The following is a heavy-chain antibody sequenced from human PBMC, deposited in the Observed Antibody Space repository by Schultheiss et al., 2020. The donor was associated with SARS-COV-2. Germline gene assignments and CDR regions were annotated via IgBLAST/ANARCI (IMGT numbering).Heavy chain of an antibody. CDR3: ARVRLLWFGELFPPYGMDV. Sequence: ASVKVSCKASGGTFSSYAISWVRQAPGQGLEWMGIINPSDGRTSSAQKLQGRVTMTGDTSTSTVYMVLSSLRSEYTAMYYCARVRLLWFGELFPPYGMDVWGQGTTVTVSS. V-gene: IGHV1-46*04. CDR1: GGTFSSYA. D-gene: IGHD3-10*01. CDR2: INPSDGRT. J-gene: IGHJ6*02.